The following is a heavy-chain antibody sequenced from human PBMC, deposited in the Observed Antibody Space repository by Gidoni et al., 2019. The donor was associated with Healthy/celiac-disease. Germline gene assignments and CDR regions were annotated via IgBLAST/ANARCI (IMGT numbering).Heavy chain of an antibody. Sequence: QVQLVQSGAEVKKPGASVKVSCQASGYTFTSYGISWVRQAPGQGLEWMGWISAYNGNTNYAQKLQGRVTMTTDTSTSTAYMELRSLRSDDTAVYYCARVPLDCSSTSCYTREIDYWGQGTLVTVSS. CDR3: ARVPLDCSSTSCYTREIDY. D-gene: IGHD2-2*02. V-gene: IGHV1-18*01. CDR1: GYTFTSYG. CDR2: ISAYNGNT. J-gene: IGHJ4*02.